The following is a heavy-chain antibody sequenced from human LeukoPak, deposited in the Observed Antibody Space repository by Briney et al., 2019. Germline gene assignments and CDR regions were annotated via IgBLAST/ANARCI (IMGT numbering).Heavy chain of an antibody. V-gene: IGHV3-30*18. CDR2: ISYDGSNK. CDR1: GFTFSKYD. D-gene: IGHD3-10*01. J-gene: IGHJ4*02. Sequence: PGGSLRLSCVASGFTFSKYDMHWVRQAPGKGLEWVAVISYDGSNKYYADSVKGRFTISRDNSKNTLYLQMNSLRAEDTAVYYCAKDGGLLWFGELAYWGQGTLVTVSS. CDR3: AKDGGLLWFGELAY.